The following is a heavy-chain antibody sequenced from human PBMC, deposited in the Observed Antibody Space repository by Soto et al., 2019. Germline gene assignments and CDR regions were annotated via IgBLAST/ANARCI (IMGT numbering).Heavy chain of an antibody. V-gene: IGHV4-39*01. Sequence: QLQLQESGPGLVKPSETLSLTCTVSGGSISINNYYWGWIRQPPGKGLEWIGNILYTGSTSYNPSLSSLVTMSVDTSKSQFSLKLTSVTAADTAIYYCARLPRYDFWTWGQGTLVTVSS. D-gene: IGHD3-3*01. CDR1: GGSISINNYY. J-gene: IGHJ1*01. CDR2: ILYTGST. CDR3: ARLPRYDFWT.